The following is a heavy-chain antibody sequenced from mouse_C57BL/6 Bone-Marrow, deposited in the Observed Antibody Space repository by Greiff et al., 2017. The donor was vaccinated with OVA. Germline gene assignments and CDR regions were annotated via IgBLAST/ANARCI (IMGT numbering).Heavy chain of an antibody. V-gene: IGHV5-16*01. CDR2: INYDGSST. D-gene: IGHD2-2*01. CDR1: GFTFSDYY. CDR3: ASYGYGFAY. J-gene: IGHJ3*01. Sequence: EVKLVESEGGLVQPGSSMKLSCTASGFTFSDYYMAWVRQVPEKGLEWVANINYDGSSTYYLDSLKSRFIISRDNAKNILYLQMSSLKSEDTATYYCASYGYGFAYWGQGTLVTVSA.